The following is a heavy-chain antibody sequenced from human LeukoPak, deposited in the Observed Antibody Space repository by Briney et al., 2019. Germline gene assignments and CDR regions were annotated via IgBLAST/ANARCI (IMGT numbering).Heavy chain of an antibody. J-gene: IGHJ4*02. CDR1: GYSFTSYW. CDR3: ARLRGPIYDILTGSKAHFDY. CDR2: IYPGDSDT. Sequence: GESLKISCKGSGYSFTSYWIGWVRQMPGKGLEWMGIIYPGDSDTKYNPSFQGQVTISADKSISTAYLQWSSLKASDTAMYYCARLRGPIYDILTGSKAHFDYWGQGTLVTVSS. D-gene: IGHD3-9*01. V-gene: IGHV5-51*01.